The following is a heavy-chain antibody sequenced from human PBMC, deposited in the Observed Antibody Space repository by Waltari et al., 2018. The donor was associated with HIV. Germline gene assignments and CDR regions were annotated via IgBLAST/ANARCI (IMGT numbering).Heavy chain of an antibody. CDR1: GGTFSSYT. J-gene: IGHJ3*02. Sequence: QVQLVQSGAGVKKPGSSVKVSCKASGGTFSSYTISWVRQAPGQGLEWMGRIIPILNIANYAQKFQGRVTITADKSTSTAYMELSSLRSEDTAVYFCARGYDRGAFDIWGQGTMVTVSS. V-gene: IGHV1-69*02. CDR2: IIPILNIA. D-gene: IGHD3-22*01. CDR3: ARGYDRGAFDI.